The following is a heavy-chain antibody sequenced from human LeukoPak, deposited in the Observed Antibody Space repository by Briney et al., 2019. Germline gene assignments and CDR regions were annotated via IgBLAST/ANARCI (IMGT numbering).Heavy chain of an antibody. V-gene: IGHV4-39*01. D-gene: IGHD1-26*01. CDR3: XXXXXYSGSYGVGYDAFDI. CDR1: GGSISSNSYY. Sequence: CXVSGGSISSNSYYWGWIRQSPGKGLEWIGSIYYSGSTYYKPSLKSRLTISVNTSKNQFSLKLSSVTAADADGYXXXXXXXYSGSYGVGYDAFDIWGQGTMVTVSS. J-gene: IGHJ3*02. CDR2: IYYSGST.